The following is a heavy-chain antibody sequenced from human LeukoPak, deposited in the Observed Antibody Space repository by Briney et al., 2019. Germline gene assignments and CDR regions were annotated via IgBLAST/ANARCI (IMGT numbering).Heavy chain of an antibody. Sequence: ASVKVSCKASGGTFSSYAISWVRQAPGQGLEWMGGIIPIFGIANYAQKFQGRVTITTDESTSTAYMELSSLRSEDTAVYYCARDEYSSSSVEAFDIWGQGTMVTVSS. CDR1: GGTFSSYA. CDR2: IIPIFGIA. J-gene: IGHJ3*02. V-gene: IGHV1-69*05. D-gene: IGHD6-6*01. CDR3: ARDEYSSSSVEAFDI.